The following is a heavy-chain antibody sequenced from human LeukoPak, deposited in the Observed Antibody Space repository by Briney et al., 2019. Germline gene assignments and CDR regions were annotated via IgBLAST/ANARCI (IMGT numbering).Heavy chain of an antibody. CDR3: VRDVGGIYYVFGY. Sequence: GGSLRLSCAASGFTFSSYVMSWVRQTPWKGLERVSSISGGSITFYADSVKGRFTISRDNSKNMMYLQMNSLRAEDTAVYYCVRDVGGIYYVFGYWGQGTLVTVSS. V-gene: IGHV3-23*01. CDR1: GFTFSSYV. J-gene: IGHJ4*02. CDR2: ISGGSIT. D-gene: IGHD1-26*01.